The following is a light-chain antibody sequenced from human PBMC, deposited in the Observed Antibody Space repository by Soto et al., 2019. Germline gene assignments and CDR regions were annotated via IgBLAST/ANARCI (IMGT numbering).Light chain of an antibody. J-gene: IGKJ1*01. CDR2: DAS. V-gene: IGKV1-5*01. Sequence: DIQMTKSPSTLSASVGDTVTVTFRSSQSVRGWLAWYQQKPGEAPKLLIYDASALPRGVPSRFSGSGSGTKFTLTIASLQPDDFATYYCQQYETFSGTFGPGTKVDIK. CDR3: QQYETFSGT. CDR1: QSVRGW.